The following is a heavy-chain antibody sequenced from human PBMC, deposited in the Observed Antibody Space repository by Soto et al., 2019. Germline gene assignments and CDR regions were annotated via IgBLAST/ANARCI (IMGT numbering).Heavy chain of an antibody. CDR2: IYHSGST. Sequence: TSETLSLTCAVSSGSISSSNWWSWVRQPPGKGLEWIGEIYHSGSTNYNPSLKSRVTISVDKSKNQFSLRLSSVTAADTAVYYCARVVPATTDWFDPWGQGTLVTVSS. J-gene: IGHJ5*02. CDR3: ARVVPATTDWFDP. V-gene: IGHV4-4*02. CDR1: SGSISSSNW. D-gene: IGHD2-2*01.